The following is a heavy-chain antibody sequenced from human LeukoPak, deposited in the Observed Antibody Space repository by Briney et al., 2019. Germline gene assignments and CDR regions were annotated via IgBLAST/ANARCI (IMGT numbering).Heavy chain of an antibody. CDR2: ISYDGSNK. CDR1: GFTFSSYA. CDR3: ARDWVAAASVDY. J-gene: IGHJ4*02. D-gene: IGHD6-13*01. V-gene: IGHV3-30-3*01. Sequence: GRSLRLSCAASGFTFSSYAMHWVRQAPGKGLEWVAVISYDGSNKYYADSVKGRFTISRDNSKNTLYLQMNSLRAEDTAVYYCARDWVAAASVDYWGQGTLVTVSS.